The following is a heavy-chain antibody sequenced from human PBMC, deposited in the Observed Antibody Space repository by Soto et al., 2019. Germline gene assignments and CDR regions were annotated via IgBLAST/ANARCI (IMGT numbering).Heavy chain of an antibody. CDR1: EYTFTTYS. J-gene: IGHJ5*02. D-gene: IGHD1-1*01. V-gene: IGHV1-46*03. CDR2: INPTSSTT. Sequence: GASVKVSCKASEYTFTTYSLHWVRQAPGQGLEWMGIINPTSSTTSDAQKFQGRVTMTRDMSTSTVYMELSSLRAEDTAVYYCAREWNPLKWFDPWGQGTLVTVSS. CDR3: AREWNPLKWFDP.